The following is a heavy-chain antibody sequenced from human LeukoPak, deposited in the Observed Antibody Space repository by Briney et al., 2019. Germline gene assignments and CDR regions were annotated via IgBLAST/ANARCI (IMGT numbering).Heavy chain of an antibody. D-gene: IGHD1-1*01. J-gene: IGHJ5*02. V-gene: IGHV5-51*01. CDR3: ARLSRLESLERSYWFDP. CDR2: IYPGDSDT. Sequence: GESLKISCKGSGYSFTSYWIGWVRQMPGKGLEWMGIIYPGDSDTRYSPSFQGQVTISADKSISTAYLQWSSLKASDTAMYYCARLSRLESLERSYWFDPWGQGTLVTVSS. CDR1: GYSFTSYW.